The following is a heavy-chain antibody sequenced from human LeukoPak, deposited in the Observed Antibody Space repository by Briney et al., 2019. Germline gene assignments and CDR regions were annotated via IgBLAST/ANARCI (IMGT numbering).Heavy chain of an antibody. J-gene: IGHJ4*02. CDR1: GFTFSSYW. D-gene: IGHD6-6*01. V-gene: IGHV3-7*01. CDR2: IKQDGSEK. Sequence: GGSLRLSCAASGFTFSSYWTSWVRQAPGKGLEWVANIKQDGSEKYYVDSVKGRFTISRDNAKNSLYLQMNSLRAEDTAVYYCFGVAAQVGQDYFDYWGQGTLVTVSS. CDR3: FGVAAQVGQDYFDY.